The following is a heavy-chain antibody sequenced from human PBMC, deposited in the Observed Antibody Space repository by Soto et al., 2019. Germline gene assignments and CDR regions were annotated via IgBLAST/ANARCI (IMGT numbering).Heavy chain of an antibody. D-gene: IGHD5-12*01. Sequence: EVQLLESVGGLVQPGGSLRLACAASGFSINSYAMVWVRQAPGKGLEWVSVISARGGSSYFADSVEGRFTISRDNSKNVLSLEMNNLRAEDTATYCFAKGSIEYSASVDRWGQGTLLIGSS. CDR2: ISARGGSS. CDR1: GFSINSYA. V-gene: IGHV3-23*01. J-gene: IGHJ4*02. CDR3: AKGSIEYSASVDR.